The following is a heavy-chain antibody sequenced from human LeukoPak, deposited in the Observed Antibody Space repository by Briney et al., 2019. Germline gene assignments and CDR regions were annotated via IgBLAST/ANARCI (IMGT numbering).Heavy chain of an antibody. D-gene: IGHD3-22*01. CDR1: GGTFSSYA. V-gene: IGHV1-69*05. Sequence: SVKVTCKASGGTFSSYAISWVRQAPGQGLEWMGRIIPIFGTANYAQKFQGRVTITTDESTSTAYMELSSLPSEDTDVYYCARGSYYDSSGSLWRQGTLVTVSS. CDR3: ARGSYYDSSGSL. CDR2: IIPIFGTA. J-gene: IGHJ4*02.